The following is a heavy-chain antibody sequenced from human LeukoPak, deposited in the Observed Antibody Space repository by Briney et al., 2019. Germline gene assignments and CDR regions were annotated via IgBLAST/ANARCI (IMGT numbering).Heavy chain of an antibody. Sequence: GGSLRLSCAASGFTFSSYAMHWVRQAPGKGLEWVAVISYDGSNKYYADSVKGRFTISRDNSKNTLYLQMNSLRAEDTAVYYCAKVGYSGYIPSLDYWGQGTLVTVSS. CDR2: ISYDGSNK. CDR3: AKVGYSGYIPSLDY. CDR1: GFTFSSYA. J-gene: IGHJ4*02. D-gene: IGHD5-12*01. V-gene: IGHV3-30*04.